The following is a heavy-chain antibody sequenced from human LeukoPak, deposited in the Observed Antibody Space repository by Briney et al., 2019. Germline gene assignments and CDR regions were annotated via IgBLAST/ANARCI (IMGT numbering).Heavy chain of an antibody. CDR3: AKESYGDFRDYYYGMDV. Sequence: GRSLRLSCAASGFTFSSYGMHWVRQAPGKGLEWVAVISYDGSNKYYADSVKGRFTISRDNSKNTLYLQMNSLRAEDTAVYYCAKESYGDFRDYYYGMDVWGQGTTVTVSS. J-gene: IGHJ6*02. CDR2: ISYDGSNK. CDR1: GFTFSSYG. V-gene: IGHV3-30*18. D-gene: IGHD4-17*01.